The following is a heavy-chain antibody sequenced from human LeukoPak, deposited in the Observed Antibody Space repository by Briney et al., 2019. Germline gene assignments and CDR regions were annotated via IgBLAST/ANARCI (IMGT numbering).Heavy chain of an antibody. V-gene: IGHV4-39*07. CDR2: IYYSGST. Sequence: SETLSLTCTVSGGSNSSSSYYWGWIRQPPGKGLEWIGSIYYSGSTYYNPSLKSRVTISVDTSKNQFSLKLSSVTAADTAVYYCARGGVYNFDYWGQGTLVTVSS. CDR1: GGSNSSSSYY. CDR3: ARGGVYNFDY. J-gene: IGHJ4*02. D-gene: IGHD6-13*01.